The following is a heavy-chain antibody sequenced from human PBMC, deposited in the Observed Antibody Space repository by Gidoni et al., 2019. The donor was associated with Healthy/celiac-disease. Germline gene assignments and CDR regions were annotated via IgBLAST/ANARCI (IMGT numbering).Heavy chain of an antibody. CDR3: ARDKSSSSSGMDV. D-gene: IGHD6-6*01. CDR1: GFTFSSYS. J-gene: IGHJ6*02. CDR2: ISSSSSYI. V-gene: IGHV3-21*01. Sequence: EVQLVESGGGLVKPGGSLRLSCAASGFTFSSYSMNWVRQAPGKGLEWVSSISSSSSYIDYADSVKGRFTISRDNAKNSLYLQMNSLRAEDTAVYYCARDKSSSSSGMDVWGQGTTVTVSS.